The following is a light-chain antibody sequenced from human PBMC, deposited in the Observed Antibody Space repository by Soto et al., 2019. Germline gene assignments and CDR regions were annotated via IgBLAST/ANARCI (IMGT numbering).Light chain of an antibody. J-gene: IGKJ4*01. CDR2: AAS. V-gene: IGKV1-6*01. CDR3: LQDYNYPLT. CDR1: QGIRND. Sequence: IQMTQSPSAMSASVVDRVTITCRASQGIRNDLGWYQQKPGKAPKLLIYAASSLQSGVPSRLSGSGSGTDFTLTISSLQPEDFATYYCLQDYNYPLTFGGGTKVDI.